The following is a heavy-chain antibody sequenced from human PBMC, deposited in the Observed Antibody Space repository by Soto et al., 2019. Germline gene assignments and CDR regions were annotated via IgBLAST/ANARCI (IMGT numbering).Heavy chain of an antibody. CDR3: TRAHEVAGFDS. D-gene: IGHD2-15*01. CDR1: GFPFSSYT. CDR2: ITNSGTHT. V-gene: IGHV3-21*06. J-gene: IGHJ5*01. Sequence: GGSLRLSCTASGFPFSSYTMNCVRQAPGKGLQWCASITNSGTHTYSADSVNGRFTISRDNDKNSLYLQMNNLRAEDTATYYCTRAHEVAGFDSWGLGTLVTVSS.